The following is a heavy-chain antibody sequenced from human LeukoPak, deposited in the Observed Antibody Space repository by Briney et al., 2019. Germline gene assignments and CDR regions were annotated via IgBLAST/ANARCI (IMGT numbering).Heavy chain of an antibody. D-gene: IGHD2/OR15-2a*01. J-gene: IGHJ4*02. Sequence: GESLKISCKASGYKFTSYWIAWVRQMPGYGLEWMGSLYPIDSDKTYSPSFQGQVTMSADRSISTAYLQWSSLKASDTAMYFCVRQKIVRGTSQLRTFDAWGQGTLVSVSS. CDR2: LYPIDSDK. CDR3: VRQKIVRGTSQLRTFDA. V-gene: IGHV5-51*01. CDR1: GYKFTSYW.